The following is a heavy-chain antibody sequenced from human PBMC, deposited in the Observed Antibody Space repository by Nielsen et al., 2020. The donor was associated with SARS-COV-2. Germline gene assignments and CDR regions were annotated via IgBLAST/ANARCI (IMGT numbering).Heavy chain of an antibody. J-gene: IGHJ4*02. CDR1: GFTFDDYG. V-gene: IGHV3-20*01. Sequence: GGSLRLSCAASGFTFDDYGMSWVRQAPGKGLEWVPGINWNGGSTGYADSVKGRFTISRDNAKNSLYLQMNSLRAEDTALYHCARNYYDSSGYYSYPDYWGQGTLVTVSS. D-gene: IGHD3-22*01. CDR3: ARNYYDSSGYYSYPDY. CDR2: INWNGGST.